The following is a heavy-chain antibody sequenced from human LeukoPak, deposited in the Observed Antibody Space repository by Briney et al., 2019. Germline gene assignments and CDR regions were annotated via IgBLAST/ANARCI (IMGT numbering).Heavy chain of an antibody. J-gene: IGHJ4*02. CDR2: ISSSSSYI. V-gene: IGHV3-21*01. CDR3: ARSIWTITMVRGANTRGVDY. CDR1: GFTFSSYG. D-gene: IGHD3-10*01. Sequence: GGSLRLSCAASGFTFSSYGMNWVRQAPGKGLEWVSFISSSSSYIYYADSVKGRFTISRDNAKNSLYLQMDSLRTEDTAVYYCARSIWTITMVRGANTRGVDYWGQGTLVTVSS.